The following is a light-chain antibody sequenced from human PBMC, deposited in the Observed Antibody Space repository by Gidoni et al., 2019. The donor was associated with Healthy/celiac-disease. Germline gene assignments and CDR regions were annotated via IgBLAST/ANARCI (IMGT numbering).Light chain of an antibody. J-gene: IGLJ3*02. CDR3: AAWDDSLSGWV. CDR2: RNN. CDR1: SSNLGSNY. V-gene: IGLV1-47*01. Sequence: SVLTQPPSASGTPGQRVTIACSGSSSNLGSNYVYWYPQLPGTAPKLLIYRNNQRPSGVPDRFSGSKSGPSASLAISGLRSEDEADYYCAAWDDSLSGWVFGGGTKLTVL.